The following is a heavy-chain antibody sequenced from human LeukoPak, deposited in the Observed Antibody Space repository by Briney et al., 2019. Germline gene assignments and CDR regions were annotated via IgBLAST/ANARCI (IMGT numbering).Heavy chain of an antibody. V-gene: IGHV3-48*04. Sequence: GGSLRLSCAASGFTFSSYRMNWVRQAPGKGLEWVSYISSSGSTIYYADSVKGRFTISRDNAKNSLYLQMNSLRAEDTAVYYCARQGLYSSGWAYYFDYWGQGTLVTVSS. D-gene: IGHD6-19*01. CDR1: GFTFSSYR. CDR2: ISSSGSTI. J-gene: IGHJ4*02. CDR3: ARQGLYSSGWAYYFDY.